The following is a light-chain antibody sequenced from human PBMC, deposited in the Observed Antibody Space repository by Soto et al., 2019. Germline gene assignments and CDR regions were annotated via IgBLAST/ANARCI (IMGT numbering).Light chain of an antibody. Sequence: IVLTQSPGTLSLSPGERTTLSCRASQSISRYLAWYQQKPGQGPRLLIYGASSRATGTPDRFSGSGSGTDFTLTIKRMEPEDFALYYCQQYGSSPPTFGQGNKVDI. CDR2: GAS. J-gene: IGKJ1*01. CDR3: QQYGSSPPT. CDR1: QSISRY. V-gene: IGKV3-20*01.